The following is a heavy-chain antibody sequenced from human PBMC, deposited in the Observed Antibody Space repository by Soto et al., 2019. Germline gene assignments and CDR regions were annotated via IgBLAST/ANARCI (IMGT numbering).Heavy chain of an antibody. CDR3: ASAGKTYYYDSSGYYYTFDI. D-gene: IGHD3-22*01. Sequence: QVQLQESGPGLVKPSQTLSLTCTVSGGSISSGDSYWSWIRQPPGRGLEWIGYIYCSGSTYYTPSLKSRVTISVDTSKYQFALQLSSVTAADTAVYYCASAGKTYYYDSSGYYYTFDIWGQGTMVTVSS. J-gene: IGHJ3*02. V-gene: IGHV4-30-4*01. CDR1: GGSISSGDSY. CDR2: IYCSGST.